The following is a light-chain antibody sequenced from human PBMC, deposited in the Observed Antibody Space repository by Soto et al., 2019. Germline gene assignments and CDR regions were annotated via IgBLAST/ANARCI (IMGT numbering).Light chain of an antibody. CDR3: QQYYTTLT. Sequence: DIVMTQSPDSLAVSLGERATINCKSSQSVLYSSDNKNYLAWYQQKPGQPPKLLIYWASTRDSGVPDRVSGSGSGTDITLTISSLQAEDVAVYFCQQYYTTLTFGGGTKVEIK. J-gene: IGKJ4*01. CDR2: WAS. V-gene: IGKV4-1*01. CDR1: QSVLYSSDNKNY.